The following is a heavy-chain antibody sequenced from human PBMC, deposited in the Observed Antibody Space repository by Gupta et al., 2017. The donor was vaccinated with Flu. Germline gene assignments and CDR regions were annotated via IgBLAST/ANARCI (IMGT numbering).Heavy chain of an antibody. CDR2: IIPIFGTA. V-gene: IGHV1-69*01. CDR1: A. Sequence: AISWGRQAPGQGLEWMGGIIPIFGTANYAQKFQGRVTITADESTSTAYMELSSLRSEDTAVYYCASGRIRFFRYYYYMDVWGKGTTVTVSS. D-gene: IGHD3-3*01. J-gene: IGHJ6*03. CDR3: ASGRIRFFRYYYYMDV.